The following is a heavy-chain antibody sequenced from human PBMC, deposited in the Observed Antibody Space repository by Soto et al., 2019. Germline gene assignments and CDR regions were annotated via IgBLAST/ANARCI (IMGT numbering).Heavy chain of an antibody. CDR3: ASRTSGWYFDY. Sequence: EVQLLESGGGLVQPGGSLRLSCTASGFTSSSYAMNWVRQAPGKGLEWVSVISGSGGSTYYADSVKGRFTISRDNSKNKLYLQMNSLRAEDTAVYYCASRTSGWYFDYWGQGTLVTVSS. CDR2: ISGSGGST. V-gene: IGHV3-23*01. J-gene: IGHJ4*02. D-gene: IGHD6-19*01. CDR1: GFTSSSYA.